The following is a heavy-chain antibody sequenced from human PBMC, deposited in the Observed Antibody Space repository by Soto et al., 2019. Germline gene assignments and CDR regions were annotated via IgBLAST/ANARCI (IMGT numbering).Heavy chain of an antibody. V-gene: IGHV1-69*02. CDR2: IIPILGIA. J-gene: IGHJ4*02. Sequence: QVQLVQSGAEVKKPGSSVKVSCKASGGTFSSYTISWVRQAPGQGLEWMGRIIPILGIANYAQKFQGRVTITADKSTSTAYMELSSLRSEDTAVYYCATSPDTYYYDSSGDERFDYWGQGTLVTVSS. CDR3: ATSPDTYYYDSSGDERFDY. D-gene: IGHD3-22*01. CDR1: GGTFSSYT.